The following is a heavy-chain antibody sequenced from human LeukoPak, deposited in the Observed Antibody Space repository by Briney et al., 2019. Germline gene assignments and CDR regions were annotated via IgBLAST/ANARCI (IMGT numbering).Heavy chain of an antibody. J-gene: IGHJ4*02. CDR3: ARAGGIYFDY. D-gene: IGHD3-16*01. CDR1: GYTVTSYY. CDR2: INASGGST. Sequence: ASVKVSCKASGYTVTSYYIHWVRQAPGQGLEWMGIINASGGSTTYAQKFQGRVTMTRDTSTRTVYMELSSLRSEDTAVYYCARAGGIYFDYWGQGTLVTVSS. V-gene: IGHV1-46*01.